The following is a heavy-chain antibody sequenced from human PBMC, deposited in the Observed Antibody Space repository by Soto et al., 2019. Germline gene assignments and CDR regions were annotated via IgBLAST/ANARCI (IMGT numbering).Heavy chain of an antibody. CDR2: INSDGSST. D-gene: IGHD3-16*01. V-gene: IGHV3-74*01. J-gene: IGHJ4*02. CDR1: GFTFSAYW. Sequence: EVQLVESGGGLVQPGGSLRLSCAASGFTFSAYWMHWVRQAPGKGRVWVSHINSDGSSTTYAYSVKGRFTVSRDNAKNTLYLQMNSLRAEDTAVYYCVRDDPGLGLDYWGQGTLVTVSS. CDR3: VRDDPGLGLDY.